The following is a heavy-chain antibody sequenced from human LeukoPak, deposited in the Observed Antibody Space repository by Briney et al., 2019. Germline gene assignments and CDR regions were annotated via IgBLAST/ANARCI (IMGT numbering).Heavy chain of an antibody. Sequence: SETLSLTCTVSGGSISSYYWSWIRQPPGKGLEWIGYIYYSGSTNYNPSLKSRVTISVDTSKNQFSLKLSSVTAADTAVYYCASLSPWELQYFDYWGQGTLVTVSS. D-gene: IGHD1-26*01. CDR2: IYYSGST. CDR3: ASLSPWELQYFDY. V-gene: IGHV4-59*01. J-gene: IGHJ4*02. CDR1: GGSISSYY.